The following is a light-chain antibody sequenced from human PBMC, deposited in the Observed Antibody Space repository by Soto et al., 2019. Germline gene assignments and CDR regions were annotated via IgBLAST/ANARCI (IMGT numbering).Light chain of an antibody. Sequence: DIQMTQSPSTLSASVGDRVTITCRASQYISSWLAWYQQKPGKAPKLLIYDASSLESGVPSTFSGSRSGTEFTLTISSLQPDDFATYYCQQYEGYPYTFGQGTKLEIK. CDR1: QYISSW. CDR2: DAS. V-gene: IGKV1-5*01. J-gene: IGKJ2*01. CDR3: QQYEGYPYT.